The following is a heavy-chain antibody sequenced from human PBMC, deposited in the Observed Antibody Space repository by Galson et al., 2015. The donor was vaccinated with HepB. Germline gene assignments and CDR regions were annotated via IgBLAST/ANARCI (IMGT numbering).Heavy chain of an antibody. J-gene: IGHJ4*02. CDR1: GFLFSDYY. D-gene: IGHD6-19*01. CDR3: ARVRYGRGSLTVPAFDF. CDR2: ISASSAYT. Sequence: SLRLSCAASGFLFSDYYMTWIRQAPGKGLECVSYISASSAYTHYADSVKGRFTISRDNAKNSLYMEVNSLRVEDTAVYYCARVRYGRGSLTVPAFDFWGQGTLVTVSS. V-gene: IGHV3-11*06.